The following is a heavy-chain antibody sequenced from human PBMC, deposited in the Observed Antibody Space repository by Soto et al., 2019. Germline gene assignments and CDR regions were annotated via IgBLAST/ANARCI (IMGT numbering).Heavy chain of an antibody. CDR2: ISYDGSNK. J-gene: IGHJ4*02. Sequence: VQLLASGGGLVQPGGSLRLSCAASGFTFSSYAMHWVRQAPGKGLEWVAVISYDGSNKYYADSVKGRFTISRDNSKNTLYLQMNSLRAEDTAVYYCASPWSTNIGGRGYFDYWGQGTLVTVSS. V-gene: IGHV3-30-3*01. D-gene: IGHD2-8*01. CDR1: GFTFSSYA. CDR3: ASPWSTNIGGRGYFDY.